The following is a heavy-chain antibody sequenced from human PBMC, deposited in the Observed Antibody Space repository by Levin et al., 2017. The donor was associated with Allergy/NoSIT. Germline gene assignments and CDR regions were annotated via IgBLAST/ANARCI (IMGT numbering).Heavy chain of an antibody. J-gene: IGHJ4*02. CDR2: TRDKANSYTT. D-gene: IGHD6-13*01. CDR3: ARVYSSIWSGSYFDY. V-gene: IGHV3-72*01. CDR1: GFTFSDHY. Sequence: GGSLRLSCAASGFTFSDHYMDWVRQAPGKGLEWVGRTRDKANSYTTEYVASVKGRFTISRDDSKNSLYLQMNSLKSEDTAVYYCARVYSSIWSGSYFDYWGQGTPVTVSS.